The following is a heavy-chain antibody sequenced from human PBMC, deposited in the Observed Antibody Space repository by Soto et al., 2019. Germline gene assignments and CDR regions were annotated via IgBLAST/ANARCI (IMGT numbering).Heavy chain of an antibody. D-gene: IGHD4-17*01. CDR2: IYYSGST. J-gene: IGHJ6*02. CDR3: ARVVGRVTTSYYYGMDV. Sequence: QVQLQESGPGLVKPSQTLSLTCTVSGGSISSGGYYWSWIRQHPGKGLEWIGYIYYSGSTYYNPSLKSRVTISVDTSKNRFSLKLSSVTAADTAVYYCARVVGRVTTSYYYGMDVWGQGTTVTVSS. CDR1: GGSISSGGYY. V-gene: IGHV4-31*03.